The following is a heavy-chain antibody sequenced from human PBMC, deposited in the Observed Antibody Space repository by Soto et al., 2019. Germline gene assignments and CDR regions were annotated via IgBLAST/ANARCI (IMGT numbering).Heavy chain of an antibody. CDR2: IYYSGYT. CDR3: ARCFSGNYPSRPEEPYYFDY. CDR1: GDSIRSYY. Sequence: XETLSLTCTVSGDSIRSYYWSWIRQPPGKGLEWIGYIYYSGYTSYNPSLKSRVTISVDTSKNQFSLKLNSVTAADTAVYYCARCFSGNYPSRPEEPYYFDYWGQGALVTVSS. V-gene: IGHV4-59*01. D-gene: IGHD1-26*01. J-gene: IGHJ4*02.